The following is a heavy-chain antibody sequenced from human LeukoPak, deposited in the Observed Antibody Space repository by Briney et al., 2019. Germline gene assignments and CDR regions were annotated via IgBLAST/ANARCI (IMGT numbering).Heavy chain of an antibody. CDR2: INSDGSST. J-gene: IGHJ4*02. V-gene: IGHV3-74*01. Sequence: PGGSLRLSCAASGFTFSTYWMHWVRQAPGKGLVWVSRINSDGSSTTYADSVKGRFTISRDNAKNTLYLQMDSLRADDTAVYYCARDHYSSPDYWGQGTLVTVSS. CDR3: ARDHYSSPDY. D-gene: IGHD6-13*01. CDR1: GFTFSTYW.